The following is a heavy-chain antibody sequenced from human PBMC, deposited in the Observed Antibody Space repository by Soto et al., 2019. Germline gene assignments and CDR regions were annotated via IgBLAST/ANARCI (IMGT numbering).Heavy chain of an antibody. J-gene: IGHJ4*02. CDR2: IKDDGTEQ. Sequence: PGGSLRLSCAASGFMFSSYWMTWVRQSPGKGLEWVAMIKDDGTEQYYVDSVKGRFTISRDNAENSLYLQMDRLRSDDTAAYYCARDGLNVDTAMVLFDYWGQGTLVTVSS. V-gene: IGHV3-7*03. D-gene: IGHD5-18*01. CDR1: GFMFSSYW. CDR3: ARDGLNVDTAMVLFDY.